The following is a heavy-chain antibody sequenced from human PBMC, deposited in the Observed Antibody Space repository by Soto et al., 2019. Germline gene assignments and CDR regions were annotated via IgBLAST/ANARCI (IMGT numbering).Heavy chain of an antibody. J-gene: IGHJ4*02. CDR1: GGSISSYY. CDR3: ARLCYDFWSGYQPPYYFDY. CDR2: IYYSGST. Sequence: SETLSLTCTVSGGSISSYYWSWIRQPPGKGLEWIGYIYYSGSTNYNPSLKSRVTISVDTSKNQFSLKLSSVTAADTAVYYCARLCYDFWSGYQPPYYFDYWGQGPLVTVSS. D-gene: IGHD3-3*01. V-gene: IGHV4-59*01.